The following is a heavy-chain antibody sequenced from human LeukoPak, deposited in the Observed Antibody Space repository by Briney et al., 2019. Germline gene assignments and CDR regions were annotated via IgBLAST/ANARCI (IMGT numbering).Heavy chain of an antibody. CDR2: IYPGDSDT. Sequence: GESLKISCKGSGYSFTSYWIGWVRQMPGKGLEWMGTIYPGDSDTRYSPSFQGQVTISADKSISTAYLQWSSLKASDTAVYYCARPSYYDRGINYFDYWGQGTLVTVSS. CDR1: GYSFTSYW. J-gene: IGHJ4*02. D-gene: IGHD3-22*01. CDR3: ARPSYYDRGINYFDY. V-gene: IGHV5-51*01.